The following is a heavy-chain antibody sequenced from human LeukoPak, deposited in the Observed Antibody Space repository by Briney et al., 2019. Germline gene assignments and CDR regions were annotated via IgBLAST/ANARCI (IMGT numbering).Heavy chain of an antibody. Sequence: PSQTLSLTCTVSGGSISSGGYYWSWIRQHPGKGLEWIGYIYYSGSTYYNPSLKSRVTISVDTSKNQFSLKLSSVTAADTAVYYCARGPYYYYCMDVWGKGTTVTVSS. V-gene: IGHV4-31*03. J-gene: IGHJ6*03. CDR2: IYYSGST. CDR1: GGSISSGGYY. CDR3: ARGPYYYYCMDV.